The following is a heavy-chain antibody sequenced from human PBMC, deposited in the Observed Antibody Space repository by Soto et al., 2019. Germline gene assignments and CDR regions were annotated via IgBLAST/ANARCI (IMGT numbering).Heavy chain of an antibody. CDR2: IKQDGSEE. CDR3: ARIAASGRGWDV. CDR1: GFTFSSYW. V-gene: IGHV3-7*01. J-gene: IGHJ6*02. Sequence: EVQLVESGGGLVQPGGSLRLSCVDSGFTFSSYWMSWVRQAPVKGLEWVGNIKQDGSEENYVDSVKGRFTISRDNAKNSMYLRMNSLRAEDTAVYYCARIAASGRGWDVWGQGTTVVVSS. D-gene: IGHD6-13*01.